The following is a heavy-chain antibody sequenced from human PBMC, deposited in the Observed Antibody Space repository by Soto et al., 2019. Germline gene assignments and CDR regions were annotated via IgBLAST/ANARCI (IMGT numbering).Heavy chain of an antibody. CDR2: IYWDDDK. V-gene: IGHV2-5*02. Sequence: QITLKESGPTLVQPTQTLTLTCTFSGFSLSTIGVGVGWIRQPPGKTLEWLALIYWDDDKGYSPSLKSRRTLAQDNANNQVVLTMTNRVHVDTDPYYCAHRAAFLFDFQHRGQGSLVTVSS. CDR3: AHRAAFLFDFQH. CDR1: GFSLSTIGVG. J-gene: IGHJ1*01. D-gene: IGHD3-3*02.